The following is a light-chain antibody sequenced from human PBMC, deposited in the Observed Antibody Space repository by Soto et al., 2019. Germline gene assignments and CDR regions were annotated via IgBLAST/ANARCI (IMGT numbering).Light chain of an antibody. Sequence: QSALTQPASVSGSPGQSITISCTGASSDVGSYNLVSWYQHHPGKAPTLMIYEVSKRPSGVSNRFSGSKSDNTASLTISGLQPEDEAEYYCCSYAGSSTYVFGTGTKLTVL. CDR3: CSYAGSSTYV. J-gene: IGLJ1*01. V-gene: IGLV2-23*02. CDR2: EVS. CDR1: SSDVGSYNL.